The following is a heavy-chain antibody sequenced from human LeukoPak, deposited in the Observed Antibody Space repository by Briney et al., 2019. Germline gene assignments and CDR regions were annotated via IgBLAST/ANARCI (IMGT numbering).Heavy chain of an antibody. CDR1: GFTFSSFW. J-gene: IGHJ5*02. CDR3: ARDYYTSGSYLGP. CDR2: IKQDGTET. V-gene: IGHV3-7*01. D-gene: IGHD3-10*01. Sequence: GGSLRLSCVVSGFTFSSFWMSWVRQAPGKGLEWVANIKQDGTETYYVDSVKGRFTVSRDNAKNPLYLQMDSLRVEDTAVYYCARDYYTSGSYLGPWGQGTLVTVSS.